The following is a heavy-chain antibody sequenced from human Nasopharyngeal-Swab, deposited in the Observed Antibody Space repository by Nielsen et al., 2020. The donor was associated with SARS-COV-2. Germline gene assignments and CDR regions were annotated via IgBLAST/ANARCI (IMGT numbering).Heavy chain of an antibody. CDR3: ARGAVAGTVPRWFDP. D-gene: IGHD6-19*01. V-gene: IGHV4-34*01. Sequence: SETLSLTCAVYGGSFSGYYWSWIRQPPGQGLEWIGEINHSGSTNYNPSLKSRVTISVDTSKNQFSLKLSSVTAADTAVYYCARGAVAGTVPRWFDPWGQGTLVTVSS. J-gene: IGHJ5*02. CDR1: GGSFSGYY. CDR2: INHSGST.